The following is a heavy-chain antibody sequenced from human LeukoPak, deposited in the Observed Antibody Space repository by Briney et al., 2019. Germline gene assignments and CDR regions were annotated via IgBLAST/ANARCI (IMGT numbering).Heavy chain of an antibody. D-gene: IGHD5-24*01. CDR1: GGSISSYY. CDR3: AREGWGYNDDRGSFDY. V-gene: IGHV4-59*04. CDR2: IYYSGST. Sequence: PSETLSLTCTVSGGSISSYYWTWIRQPPGKGLEWIGNIYYSGSTFYNPSLKSRVTISVDTSQEQFSLKLSSVTAADTAVYYCAREGWGYNDDRGSFDYWGQGTLVTVSS. J-gene: IGHJ4*02.